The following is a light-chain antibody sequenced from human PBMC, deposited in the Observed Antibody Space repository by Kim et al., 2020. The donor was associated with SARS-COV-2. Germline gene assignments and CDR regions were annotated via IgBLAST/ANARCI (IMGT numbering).Light chain of an antibody. CDR1: GRKK. CDR3: QVWDSTTYV. V-gene: IGLV3-9*01. J-gene: IGLJ1*01. Sequence: GRKKVHWYQRKPGQAPVLVIYRDSDRPSGIPERFSGSNSGNTATLTISRAQDGDEADYYCQVWDSTTYVFGSGTKVTVL. CDR2: RDS.